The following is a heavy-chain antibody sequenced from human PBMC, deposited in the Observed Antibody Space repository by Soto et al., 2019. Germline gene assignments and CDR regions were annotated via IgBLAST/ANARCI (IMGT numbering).Heavy chain of an antibody. J-gene: IGHJ4*02. CDR3: ARRATMVRGVISEFDY. Sequence: PXETLSLTCTVSGGSISSSSYYWGWIRQPPGKGLEWIGSIYYSGSTYYNPSLKSRVTISVDTSKNQFSLKLSSVTAADTAVYYCARRATMVRGVISEFDYWGQGTLVTVSS. D-gene: IGHD3-10*01. CDR2: IYYSGST. V-gene: IGHV4-39*01. CDR1: GGSISSSSYY.